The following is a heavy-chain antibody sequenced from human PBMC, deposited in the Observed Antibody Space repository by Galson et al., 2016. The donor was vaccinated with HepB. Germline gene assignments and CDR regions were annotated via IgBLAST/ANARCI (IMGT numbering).Heavy chain of an antibody. CDR3: VPGGRPPN. D-gene: IGHD6-6*01. Sequence: SLRLSCAASGFTFSDFWMSWVRQAPGKGLAWVALINPYGGAKFYEDSVKGRFTISRDNAKNSLYLKVDSLRGEDTAVYYCVPGGRPPNWGQGTLVTVSS. CDR2: INPYGGAK. J-gene: IGHJ4*02. V-gene: IGHV3-7*01. CDR1: GFTFSDFW.